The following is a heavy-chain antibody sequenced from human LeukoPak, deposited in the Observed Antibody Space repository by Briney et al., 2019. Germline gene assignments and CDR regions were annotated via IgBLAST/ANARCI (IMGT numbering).Heavy chain of an antibody. CDR2: ISWNSGSI. V-gene: IGHV3-9*01. CDR1: GFTFDDYA. Sequence: GRSLRLSCAASGFTFDDYAMHWVRQAPGKGLEWVSGISWNSGSIGYADSVKGRFTISRDNAKNSLYLQMNSLRAEDTALYYCAKDYYGSGSIPLVDVWGQGTTVTVSS. CDR3: AKDYYGSGSIPLVDV. J-gene: IGHJ6*02. D-gene: IGHD3-10*01.